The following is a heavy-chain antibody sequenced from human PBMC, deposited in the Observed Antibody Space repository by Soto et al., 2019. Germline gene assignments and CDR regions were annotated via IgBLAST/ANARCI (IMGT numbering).Heavy chain of an antibody. CDR1: GGSISSSNW. Sequence: SETLSLTCAVSGGSISSSNWWSWVRQPPGKGLEWIGEIYHSRSTNYNPSLKSRVTISVDKSKNQFSLKLSSVTAADTAVYYCARRYYGDYYFDYWGQGTLVTVSS. CDR3: ARRYYGDYYFDY. CDR2: IYHSRST. V-gene: IGHV4-4*02. D-gene: IGHD4-17*01. J-gene: IGHJ4*02.